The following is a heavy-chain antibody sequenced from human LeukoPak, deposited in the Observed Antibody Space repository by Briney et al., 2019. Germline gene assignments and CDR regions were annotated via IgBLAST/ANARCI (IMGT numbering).Heavy chain of an antibody. CDR2: ISSSGSTI. Sequence: PGGSLRLSCAASGFTFSSFEMNWVRQAPGKGLEWVSYISSSGSTIYYADSVKGRFTISRDNSKNTLYLQMNSLRAEDTAVYYCAKKKWELLAAPFDYWGQGTLVTVSS. V-gene: IGHV3-48*03. D-gene: IGHD1-26*01. J-gene: IGHJ4*02. CDR3: AKKKWELLAAPFDY. CDR1: GFTFSSFE.